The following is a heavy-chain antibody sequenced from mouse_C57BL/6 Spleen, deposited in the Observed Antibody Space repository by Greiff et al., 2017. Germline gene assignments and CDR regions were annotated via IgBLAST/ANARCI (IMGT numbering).Heavy chain of an antibody. V-gene: IGHV5-9*01. Sequence: EVHLVEPGGGLVKPGGSLKLSCAASGYTFSSYTMSWVRQTPEKRLEWVAAISGGGGNTYYPDSVKGRFTITRDNANNTLYLQRRSEESEDTDWECGARRDYGRDYAMDYWGQGTSVTVSS. D-gene: IGHD1-1*01. CDR3: ARRDYGRDYAMDY. CDR2: ISGGGGNT. J-gene: IGHJ4*01. CDR1: GYTFSSYT.